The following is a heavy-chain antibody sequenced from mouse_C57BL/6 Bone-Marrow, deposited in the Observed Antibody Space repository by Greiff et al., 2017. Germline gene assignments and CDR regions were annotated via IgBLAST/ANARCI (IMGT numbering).Heavy chain of an antibody. V-gene: IGHV1-58*01. CDR2: IYIGNGYT. CDR1: GYTFTSYG. J-gene: IGHJ4*01. D-gene: IGHD2-3*01. CDR3: ASSDGYYPLYAMDY. Sequence: EVQLVESGAELVRPGSSVKMSCKTSGYTFTSYGINWVKQRPGQGLEWIGYIYIGNGYTEYNEKFKGKATLTSDTSSSTAYMQLSSLTSEDSAIXFCASSDGYYPLYAMDYWGQGTSVTVSS.